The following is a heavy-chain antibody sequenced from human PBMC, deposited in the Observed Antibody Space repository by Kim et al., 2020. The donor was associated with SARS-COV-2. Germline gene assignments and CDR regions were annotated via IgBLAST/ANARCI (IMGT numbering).Heavy chain of an antibody. CDR2: INHGGST. D-gene: IGHD6-25*01. V-gene: IGHV4-34*01. CDR3: ARGLKYQRLLYYYFDMDV. Sequence: SETLSLTCAVYGGSFSGYSWSWIRQPPGKGLEWIGEINHGGSTNYNPSLKSRVTISVDTSKNQFSLKLSSVTAADTAVYYCARGLKYQRLLYYYFDMDV. CDR1: GGSFSGYS. J-gene: IGHJ6*01.